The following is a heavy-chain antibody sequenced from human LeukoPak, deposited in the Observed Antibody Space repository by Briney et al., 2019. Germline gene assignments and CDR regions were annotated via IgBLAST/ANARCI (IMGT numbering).Heavy chain of an antibody. J-gene: IGHJ3*02. V-gene: IGHV1-46*01. CDR2: INPSGGST. Sequence: GASVKVSCKASGYTFTSYYMHWVRQAPGQGLEWMGIINPSGGSTSYAQKFQGRVTMTRDTSISTAYMELSRLRSDDTAVYYCARDLDSAFDIWGQGTMVTVSS. CDR1: GYTFTSYY. CDR3: ARDLDSAFDI.